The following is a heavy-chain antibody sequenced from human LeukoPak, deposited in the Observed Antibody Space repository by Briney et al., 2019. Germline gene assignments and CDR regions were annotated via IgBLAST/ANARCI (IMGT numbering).Heavy chain of an antibody. CDR3: AKDLEQRFLEWLSFAMDV. CDR2: ISGSGGST. CDR1: GFTFSSYV. D-gene: IGHD3-3*01. Sequence: GGSLRFSCAASGFTFSSYVMSWVRQAPGKGLEWVSAISGSGGSTYYADSVKGRFTISRDNSKNTLYLQVNSLRAEDTAVYYCAKDLEQRFLEWLSFAMDVWGKGTTVTVSS. J-gene: IGHJ6*04. V-gene: IGHV3-23*01.